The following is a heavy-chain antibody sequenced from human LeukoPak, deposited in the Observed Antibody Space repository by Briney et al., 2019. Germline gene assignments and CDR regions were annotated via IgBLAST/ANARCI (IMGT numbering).Heavy chain of an antibody. CDR3: AKDRIVATTLDY. D-gene: IGHD5-12*01. CDR1: GFTFSSYG. Sequence: GGSLRLSCAASGFTFSSYGMHWVRQAPGKGLEWVAVISYDESNKWYADSVKGRFTISRDNSKNTLYLQMNSLRAEDTAVYYCAKDRIVATTLDYWGQGTLVTVSS. J-gene: IGHJ4*02. CDR2: ISYDESNK. V-gene: IGHV3-30*18.